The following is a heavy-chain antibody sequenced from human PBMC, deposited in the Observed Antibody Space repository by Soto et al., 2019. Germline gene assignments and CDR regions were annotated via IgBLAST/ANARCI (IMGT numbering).Heavy chain of an antibody. V-gene: IGHV6-1*01. Sequence: SQTLSLTCATSGDSVSSNSAAWNWVRQSPSRGLEWLGRTYYRSKWYNDYAVSVKSRITINPDTSKNQFSLQLNSVTPEDTAVYYCAREPRGYCSGGSCPNGGLDYWGQGTLVTVSS. CDR2: TYYRSKWYN. D-gene: IGHD2-15*01. J-gene: IGHJ4*02. CDR3: AREPRGYCSGGSCPNGGLDY. CDR1: GDSVSSNSAA.